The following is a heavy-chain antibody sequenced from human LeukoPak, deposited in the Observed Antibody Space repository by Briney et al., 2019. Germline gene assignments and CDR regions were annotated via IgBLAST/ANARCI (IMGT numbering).Heavy chain of an antibody. D-gene: IGHD3-10*01. CDR2: INHSGST. J-gene: IGHJ5*02. Sequence: SETLSLTCAVYGGSFSGYYWSWIRQPPGKGLEWIGEINHSGSTNYNPSLKSRVTISVDTSKNQFSLKLSSVTAADTAVCYCARRTLLWFGELFGRNWFDPWGQGTLVTVSS. CDR1: GGSFSGYY. CDR3: ARRTLLWFGELFGRNWFDP. V-gene: IGHV4-34*01.